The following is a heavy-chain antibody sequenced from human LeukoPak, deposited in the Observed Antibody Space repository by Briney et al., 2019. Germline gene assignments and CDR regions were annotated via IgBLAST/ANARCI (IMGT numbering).Heavy chain of an antibody. J-gene: IGHJ5*02. Sequence: GGSLRLSSAAPGFTFTNAWMYCVRQAPGKGLEWVGRIKSKTDGGTSDYAAPVTGRFTISRDDSKSTLYLEMNSLKTEDTGVYYCSTLWYGAWGQGTLVTVSS. CDR2: IKSKTDGGTS. D-gene: IGHD3-10*01. CDR3: STLWYGA. V-gene: IGHV3-15*01. CDR1: GFTFTNAW.